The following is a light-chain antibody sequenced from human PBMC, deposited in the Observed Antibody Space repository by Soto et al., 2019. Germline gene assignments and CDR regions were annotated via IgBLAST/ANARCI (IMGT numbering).Light chain of an antibody. J-gene: IGLJ3*02. Sequence: QSVLTQPPSVSAAPGQKVTISCSGSSNIGNNYVSWYQQLPGTAPKLLIYDNNKRPSGIPDRFSGSKSGTSATLGITGLQTGDEADYYCGTWDSSLSVWVFGGGTKVTVL. CDR1: SNIGNNY. CDR3: GTWDSSLSVWV. CDR2: DNN. V-gene: IGLV1-51*01.